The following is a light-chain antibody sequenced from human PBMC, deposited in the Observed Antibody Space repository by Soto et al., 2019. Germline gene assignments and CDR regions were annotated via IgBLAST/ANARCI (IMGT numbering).Light chain of an antibody. CDR2: KAS. CDR1: QSVSSW. J-gene: IGKJ1*01. Sequence: MTQSPATLSVSPGERATLSCWASQSVSSWLAWYQQKPGKAPKLLIYKASTLKSGVPSRFSGSGSGTEFTLTISSLQPDDFATYYCQHYNSYSEAFGQGTKVELK. CDR3: QHYNSYSEA. V-gene: IGKV1-5*03.